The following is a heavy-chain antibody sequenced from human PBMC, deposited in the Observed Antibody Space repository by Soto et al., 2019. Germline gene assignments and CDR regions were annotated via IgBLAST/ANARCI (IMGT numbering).Heavy chain of an antibody. D-gene: IGHD6-13*01. CDR1: GFTFSSYA. Sequence: EVQLLESGGGLVQPGGSLRLSCAASGFTFSSYAMSWVRQAPGKGLEWVSAISGSGGSTYYADSVKGRFTISRDNSKNTLYLQMNSLRAEDTAVYYCANPLVPPRRYYYGMDVWGQGTTVTVSS. CDR2: ISGSGGST. CDR3: ANPLVPPRRYYYGMDV. J-gene: IGHJ6*02. V-gene: IGHV3-23*01.